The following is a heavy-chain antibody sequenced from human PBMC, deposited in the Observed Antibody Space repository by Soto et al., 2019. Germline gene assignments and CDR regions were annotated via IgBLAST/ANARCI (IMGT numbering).Heavy chain of an antibody. Sequence: PSETLSLTCTVSGGSISSYYWSWIRQPPGKGLEWIGYIYYSGSTNYNPSLKSRVTISVDTSKNQFSLKLSSVTAADTAVYYCAKGRWRLFAIWGQGTMVPVSS. CDR3: AKGRWRLFAI. D-gene: IGHD3-3*01. J-gene: IGHJ3*02. CDR1: GGSISSYY. CDR2: IYYSGST. V-gene: IGHV4-59*01.